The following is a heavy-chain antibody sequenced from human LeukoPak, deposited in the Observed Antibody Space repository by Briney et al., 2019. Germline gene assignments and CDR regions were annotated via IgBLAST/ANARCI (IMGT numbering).Heavy chain of an antibody. CDR2: ISYDGNIK. V-gene: IGHV3-30*18. Sequence: PGGSLRLPCAASGFTFSSYGMHWVRQAPGKGLEWVAVISYDGNIKYHADSVKGRFTISRDNSKNTLYLQMTSLRVEDTAVYYCAKDYCSITSCYFLDWGQGTLVTVSS. D-gene: IGHD2-2*01. CDR1: GFTFSSYG. J-gene: IGHJ4*02. CDR3: AKDYCSITSCYFLD.